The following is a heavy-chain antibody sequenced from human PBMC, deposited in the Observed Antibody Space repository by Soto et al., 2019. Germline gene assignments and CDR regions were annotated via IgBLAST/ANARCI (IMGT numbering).Heavy chain of an antibody. Sequence: GASVKVSCKASGYTFTSYGISWVRQAPGQGLEWMGWISAYNGNTNYAQKLQGRVTMTTDTSTSTAYMELRSLRSDDTAVYYCASSRHYDFWSGSLSYFDYWGQGTLVTVSS. CDR1: GYTFTSYG. CDR2: ISAYNGNT. D-gene: IGHD3-3*01. CDR3: ASSRHYDFWSGSLSYFDY. J-gene: IGHJ4*02. V-gene: IGHV1-18*01.